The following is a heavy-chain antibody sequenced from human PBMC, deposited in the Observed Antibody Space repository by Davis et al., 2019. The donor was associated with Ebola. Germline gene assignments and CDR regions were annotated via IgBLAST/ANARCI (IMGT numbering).Heavy chain of an antibody. CDR3: VSTKGGGVLLPADN. Sequence: GGSLRLSCTASGFTFAASAMLWVRQAPGKGLEWVSGISWNSDGVVYADSVKGRFTISRDNAKNSLYLQMGSLRAEDTALYYCVSTKGGGVLLPADNWGQGTLVTVSS. V-gene: IGHV3-9*01. CDR2: ISWNSDGV. J-gene: IGHJ4*02. D-gene: IGHD3-16*01. CDR1: GFTFAASA.